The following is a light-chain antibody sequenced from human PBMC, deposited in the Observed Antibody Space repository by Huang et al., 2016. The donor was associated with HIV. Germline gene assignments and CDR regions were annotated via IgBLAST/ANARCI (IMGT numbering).Light chain of an antibody. CDR1: QSIGTY. Sequence: IVLTQSPVTLSLSPGDRATLSCRASQSIGTYLAWYQQKSGQAPRRLIYEVSNRAAGVPARFSASGSETDFTLTIASLDPDDFAIYHCQQRSKWPLTFGGGTKVEMK. J-gene: IGKJ4*01. CDR2: EVS. CDR3: QQRSKWPLT. V-gene: IGKV3-11*01.